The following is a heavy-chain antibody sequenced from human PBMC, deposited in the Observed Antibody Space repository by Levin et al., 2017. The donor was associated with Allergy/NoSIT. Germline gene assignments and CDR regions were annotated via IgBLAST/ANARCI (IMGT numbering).Heavy chain of an antibody. J-gene: IGHJ4*02. V-gene: IGHV3-9*01. D-gene: IGHD1-26*01. CDR2: ISWNSGSI. CDR1: GFTFDDYA. CDR3: AKGDSGSYYGVDY. Sequence: GGSLRLSCAASGFTFDDYAMHWVRQAPGKGLEWVSGISWNSGSIGYADSVKGRFTISRDNAKNSLYLQMNSLRAEDTALYYCAKGDSGSYYGVDYWGQGTLVTVSS.